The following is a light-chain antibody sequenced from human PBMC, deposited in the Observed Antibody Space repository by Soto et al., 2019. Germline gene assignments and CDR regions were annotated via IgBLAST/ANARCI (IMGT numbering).Light chain of an antibody. J-gene: IGLJ1*01. V-gene: IGLV2-14*01. CDR2: EVT. CDR1: SRDIGNYNY. Sequence: QSVLTQPASVSGSPGQSITISCTGTSRDIGNYNYVSWYQHHPGKAPKLMIYEVTSRPSGVSDRFSGSKSGMTASLTISGLQPGDEADYFCASYRSANTLVVFETGTKVTVL. CDR3: ASYRSANTLVV.